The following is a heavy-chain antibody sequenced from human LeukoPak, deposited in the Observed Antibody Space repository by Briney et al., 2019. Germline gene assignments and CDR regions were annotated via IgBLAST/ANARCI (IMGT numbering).Heavy chain of an antibody. D-gene: IGHD4-23*01. CDR3: ARETTVVTLSGLGY. Sequence: GASVKVSCKASGYTFTSYGISWVRQAPGQGLEWMGWISAYNGNTSYAQKLQGRVTMTTDTSTSTAYMELRSLRSDDTAVYYCARETTVVTLSGLGYWGQGTLVTVSS. J-gene: IGHJ4*02. CDR2: ISAYNGNT. CDR1: GYTFTSYG. V-gene: IGHV1-18*01.